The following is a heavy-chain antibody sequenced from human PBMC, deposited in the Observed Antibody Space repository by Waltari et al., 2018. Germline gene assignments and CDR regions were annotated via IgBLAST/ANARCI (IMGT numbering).Heavy chain of an antibody. CDR2: ISSSSSTI. V-gene: IGHV3-48*04. J-gene: IGHJ4*02. D-gene: IGHD1-26*01. Sequence: EVQLVESGGGLVQPGGSLRLSCAASGFTFSSYSMNWVRQAPGKGLEWVSYISSSSSTIYYADSVKGRFTISRDNAKNSLYLQMNSLRAEDTAVYYCARGELLGIYYFDYWGQGTLVTVSS. CDR1: GFTFSSYS. CDR3: ARGELLGIYYFDY.